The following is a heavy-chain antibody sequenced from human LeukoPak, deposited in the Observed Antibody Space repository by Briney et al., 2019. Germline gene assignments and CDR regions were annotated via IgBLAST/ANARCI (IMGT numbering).Heavy chain of an antibody. CDR3: ATWRGVFD. CDR1: GGSVSSGSYY. V-gene: IGHV4-31*03. D-gene: IGHD6-13*01. J-gene: IGHJ4*02. CDR2: IYYSGST. Sequence: TLSLTCTVSGGSVSSGSYYWSWIHQHPGKGLEWIGYIYYSGSTYYSPSLKSRITISVDTSKNQFSLRLSSVTAADTAVYYCATWRGVFDWGQGTLVTVSS.